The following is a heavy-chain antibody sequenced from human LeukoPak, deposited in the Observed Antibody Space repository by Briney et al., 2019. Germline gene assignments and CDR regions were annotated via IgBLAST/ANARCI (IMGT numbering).Heavy chain of an antibody. CDR2: MNPNIGYT. CDR1: VYTFSSYD. CDR3: AKRVGSGWFVKQ. J-gene: IGHJ1*01. D-gene: IGHD3-3*01. V-gene: IGHV1-8*02. Sequence: GASVNVSCKASVYTFSSYDINWVRQSTGQGLEWMVWMNPNIGYTGYTQKFQGRQNMTRNTSVSTANMELRNLRSVDTAVYAVAKRVGSGWFVKQWGQGTLVTVS.